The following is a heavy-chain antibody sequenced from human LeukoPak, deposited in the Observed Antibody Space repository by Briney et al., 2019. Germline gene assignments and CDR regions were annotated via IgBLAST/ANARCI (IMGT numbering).Heavy chain of an antibody. CDR2: ISSSGSTI. CDR1: GFTFTSFC. V-gene: IGHV3-48*03. D-gene: IGHD6-13*01. CDR3: AREEYYSSCYACWLH. J-gene: IGHJ4*02. Sequence: GGSLRPAWSAAGFTFTSFCTDWVRQAPGKGLEWVSYISSSGSTIYYADSVKGRFTISRDNAKNSLYVQMNSLRAEDTAVYYCAREEYYSSCYACWLHWRRGTLVTVSS.